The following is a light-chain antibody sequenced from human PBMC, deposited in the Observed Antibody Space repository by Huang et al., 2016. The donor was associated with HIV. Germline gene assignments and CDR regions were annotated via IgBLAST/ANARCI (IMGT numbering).Light chain of an antibody. J-gene: IGKJ4*01. Sequence: DSQMTQSPSSLSASVGDRVTITCQASQDISNYLNWDQQKPGKAPKLLIYDASNLETGVPARFSGSGSGTDFTFTISSLQPEDIATYYCQHYDNLPGSLTFGGGTKVEI. CDR3: QHYDNLPGSLT. V-gene: IGKV1-33*01. CDR1: QDISNY. CDR2: DAS.